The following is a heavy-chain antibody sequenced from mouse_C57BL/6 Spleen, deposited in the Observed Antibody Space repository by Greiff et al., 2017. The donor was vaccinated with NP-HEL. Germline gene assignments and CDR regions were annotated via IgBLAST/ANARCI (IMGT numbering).Heavy chain of an antibody. J-gene: IGHJ3*01. CDR2: ISSGSSTI. CDR1: GFTFSDYG. V-gene: IGHV5-17*01. Sequence: EVQRVESGGGLVKPGGSLKLSCAASGFTFSDYGMHWVRQAPEKGLEWVAYISSGSSTIYYADTVKGRFTISRDNAKNTLFLQMTSLRSEDTAMYYCARQDDYDPFAYWGQGTLVTVSA. D-gene: IGHD2-4*01. CDR3: ARQDDYDPFAY.